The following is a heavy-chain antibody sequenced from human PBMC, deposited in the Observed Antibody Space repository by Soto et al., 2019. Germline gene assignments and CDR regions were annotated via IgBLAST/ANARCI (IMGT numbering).Heavy chain of an antibody. J-gene: IGHJ4*02. Sequence: EVQLVESGGGLVKPGGSLRLSCAASGFTFSSYSMNWVRQAPGKGLEWVSSISSSSSYIYYVDSVKGRFTISRDNAKNSLYLQMNSLRAEDKAVYYCARDQPGYSYGYGLGYWGQGTLVTVSS. V-gene: IGHV3-21*01. CDR2: ISSSSSYI. CDR1: GFTFSSYS. D-gene: IGHD5-18*01. CDR3: ARDQPGYSYGYGLGY.